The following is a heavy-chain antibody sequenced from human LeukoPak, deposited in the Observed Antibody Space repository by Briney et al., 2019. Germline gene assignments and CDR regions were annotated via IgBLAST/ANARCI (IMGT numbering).Heavy chain of an antibody. CDR2: INHSGST. J-gene: IGHJ4*02. CDR3: ASRQGITAAIGY. V-gene: IGHV4-38-2*02. D-gene: IGHD6-13*01. Sequence: SETLSLTCTVSGYSISSGYYWSWIRQPPGKGLEWIGEINHSGSTNYNPSLKSRVTISVDTSKNQFSLKLSSVTAADTAVYYCASRQGITAAIGYWGQGTLVTVSS. CDR1: GYSISSGYY.